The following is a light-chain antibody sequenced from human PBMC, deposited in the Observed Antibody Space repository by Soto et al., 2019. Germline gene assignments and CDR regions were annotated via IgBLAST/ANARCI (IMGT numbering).Light chain of an antibody. Sequence: EIVLTQSPGTLSLSPGERATLSCRASQSVSASFLAWYQQKPGQAPRLLIYGASSRATGIPDRFSGGGSEPDFTLTISRLEPEDFAVYYCQQYGTSPPEYTFGQGTKLEIK. CDR2: GAS. CDR1: QSVSASF. CDR3: QQYGTSPPEYT. V-gene: IGKV3-20*01. J-gene: IGKJ2*01.